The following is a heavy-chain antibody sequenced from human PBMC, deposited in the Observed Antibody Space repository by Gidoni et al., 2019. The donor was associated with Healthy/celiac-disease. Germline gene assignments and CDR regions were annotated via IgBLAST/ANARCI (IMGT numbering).Heavy chain of an antibody. Sequence: EVQLVESGGGLGKHGGSLRLSWAASGFTFSSYSMNWVRQAPGKGLEWVSSISSSSSYIYYADSVTGRFTISRDNAKNSLYPQMNSLRAEDTAVYYCARPVADYYSYYYMDVWGKGTTVTVSS. CDR2: ISSSSSYI. D-gene: IGHD6-19*01. CDR3: ARPVADYYSYYYMDV. CDR1: GFTFSSYS. J-gene: IGHJ6*03. V-gene: IGHV3-21*01.